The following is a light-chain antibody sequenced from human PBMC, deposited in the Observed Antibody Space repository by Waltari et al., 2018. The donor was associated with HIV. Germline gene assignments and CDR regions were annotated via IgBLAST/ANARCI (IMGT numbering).Light chain of an antibody. CDR2: LAS. Sequence: DIVLTQSPLSLPVAPGESASISCRASQSLLHNNGNNYLDLYVQKPVQSPQLLIYLASHRASGVPERFSGSWSGTNFTLKIIRVEAEDVGTYYCLQSLHTPRFSFGPGTKVD. J-gene: IGKJ3*01. CDR1: QSLLHNNGNNY. V-gene: IGKV2-28*01. CDR3: LQSLHTPRFS.